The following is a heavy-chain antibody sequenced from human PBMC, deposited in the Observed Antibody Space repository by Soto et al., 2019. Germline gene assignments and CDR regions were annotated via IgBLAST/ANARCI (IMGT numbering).Heavy chain of an antibody. D-gene: IGHD3-10*01. CDR3: ARDRRVRGVIITYYYYYGMDV. Sequence: QVQLQESGPGLVKPSQTLSLTCTVSGGSISSGDYYWSWIRQPPGKGLEWIGYIYYSGSTYYNPSLKSRVTISVDTSKNQFSLKLSSVTAADTAVYYCARDRRVRGVIITYYYYYGMDVWGQGTTVTVSS. V-gene: IGHV4-30-4*01. CDR2: IYYSGST. CDR1: GGSISSGDYY. J-gene: IGHJ6*02.